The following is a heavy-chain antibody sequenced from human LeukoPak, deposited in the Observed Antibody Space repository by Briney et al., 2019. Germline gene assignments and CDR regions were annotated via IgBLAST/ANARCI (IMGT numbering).Heavy chain of an antibody. J-gene: IGHJ5*02. D-gene: IGHD2-2*01. CDR2: ICAGANSA. V-gene: IGHV3-23*01. CDR3: AKETYCSSPTCPRA. Sequence: GGSLRLSCAASGFTFSNYAMKSVCQGPGEGVGRGSPICAGANSAYYTDSVKGGFTLSRENSKNSLYMRIKSLRAEATAMFSSAKETYCSSPTCPRAWGQGTMVTVSS. CDR1: GFTFSNYA.